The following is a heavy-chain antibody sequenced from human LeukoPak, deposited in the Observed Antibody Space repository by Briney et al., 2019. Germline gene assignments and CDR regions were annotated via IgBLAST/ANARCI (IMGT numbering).Heavy chain of an antibody. J-gene: IGHJ4*02. CDR2: IKQDGSEK. Sequence: GGSLRLSCAASGFTFSHYAMSWVRQAPGKGLEWVANIKQDGSEKYYVDSVKGRFTISRDNTKNSLYLQMNSLRAEDTAVYYCAREKFDYWGQGTLVTVSS. CDR3: AREKFDY. V-gene: IGHV3-7*03. CDR1: GFTFSHYA.